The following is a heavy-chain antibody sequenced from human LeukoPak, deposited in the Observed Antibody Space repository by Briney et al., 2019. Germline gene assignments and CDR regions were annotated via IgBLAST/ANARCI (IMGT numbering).Heavy chain of an antibody. Sequence: PETLSLTCTASGDSISRTSYYWGWIRQPPGKGLEWIGSIYYRGSTYYNPSLKSRVTISVDTPKNKFSLKLSSVTAADTAVYYCARPNIAVAGPHYYYGMDVWGQGTTVTVSS. J-gene: IGHJ6*02. CDR3: ARPNIAVAGPHYYYGMDV. D-gene: IGHD6-19*01. CDR1: GDSISRTSYY. V-gene: IGHV4-39*01. CDR2: IYYRGST.